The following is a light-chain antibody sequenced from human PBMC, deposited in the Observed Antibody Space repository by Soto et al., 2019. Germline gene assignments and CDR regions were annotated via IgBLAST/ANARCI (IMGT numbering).Light chain of an antibody. Sequence: EIVMTQSPVTLSVSPGEGVTLSCRASQSVYSNLAWYQQKPGQAPRLLIYDASTRATDIPARFSGSGFGKDFIPPVTRLQSEDFAGYYCKHYNNWPITFGGGTKAEIK. J-gene: IGKJ4*01. CDR1: QSVYSN. V-gene: IGKV3-15*01. CDR2: DAS. CDR3: KHYNNWPIT.